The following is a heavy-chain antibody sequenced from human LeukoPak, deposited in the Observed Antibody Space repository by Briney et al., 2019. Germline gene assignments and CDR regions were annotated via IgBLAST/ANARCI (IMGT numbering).Heavy chain of an antibody. CDR2: INHSGST. Sequence: SETLSLTCAVYGGSFSGYYWSWIRQPPGKGLEWIGEINHSGSTNYNPSLKSRVTISVDTSNNQFSLKLSSVTAADTAVYYCARDGYSGNDGLWGQGTLVTVSS. D-gene: IGHD5-12*01. CDR3: ARDGYSGNDGL. CDR1: GGSFSGYY. J-gene: IGHJ4*02. V-gene: IGHV4-34*01.